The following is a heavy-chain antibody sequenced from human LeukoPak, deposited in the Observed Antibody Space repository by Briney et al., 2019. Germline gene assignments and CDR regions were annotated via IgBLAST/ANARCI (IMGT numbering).Heavy chain of an antibody. J-gene: IGHJ4*02. Sequence: ASVKVSCKASGGTFSSYAISWVRQAPGQGPEWMGGIIPMFGTANYAQKFQGRVTITADKSTSTAYMELSSLRSEDTAVYYCAREGVTYCSSTSRCMGYFDYWGQGTLVTVSS. CDR3: AREGVTYCSSTSRCMGYFDY. CDR2: IIPMFGTA. D-gene: IGHD2-2*01. CDR1: GGTFSSYA. V-gene: IGHV1-69*06.